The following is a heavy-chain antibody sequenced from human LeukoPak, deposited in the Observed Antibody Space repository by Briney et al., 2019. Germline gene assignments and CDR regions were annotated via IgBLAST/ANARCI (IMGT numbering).Heavy chain of an antibody. V-gene: IGHV3-48*02. J-gene: IGHJ4*02. D-gene: IGHD3-10*01. CDR2: ISSSSSTI. CDR1: GFTFSSYS. Sequence: GGSLRLSCAASGFTFSSYSMNWVRQAPGKGPEWVSYISSSSSTIYYADSVKGRFTISRDNARNSLYLQMNSLRDEDTAVYYCARALVLWFGELGGFDYWGQGTLVTVSS. CDR3: ARALVLWFGELGGFDY.